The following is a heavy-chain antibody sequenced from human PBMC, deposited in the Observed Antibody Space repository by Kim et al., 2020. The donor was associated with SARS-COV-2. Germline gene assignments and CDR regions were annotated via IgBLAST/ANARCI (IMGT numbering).Heavy chain of an antibody. D-gene: IGHD3-10*01. V-gene: IGHV4-31*03. CDR2: IYYSGST. CDR1: GGSISSGGYY. CDR3: ARGIGFGESPRRFDP. Sequence: SETLSLTCTVSGGSISSGGYYWSWIRQHPGKGLEWIGYIYYSGSTYYNPSLKSRVTISVDTSKNQFSLKLSSVTAADTAVYYCARGIGFGESPRRFDPWGQGTLVTVSS. J-gene: IGHJ5*02.